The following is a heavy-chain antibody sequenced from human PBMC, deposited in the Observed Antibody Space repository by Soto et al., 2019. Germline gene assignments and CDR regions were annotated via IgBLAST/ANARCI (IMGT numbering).Heavy chain of an antibody. J-gene: IGHJ5*02. CDR3: ARDAAGYYFFANTKGRNWFDP. D-gene: IGHD1-1*01. CDR1: VYTFTSYY. CDR2: INPSGGST. V-gene: IGHV1-46*01. Sequence: SVKVSCKASVYTFTSYYMHWVRQAPGQGLEWMGIINPSGGSTSYAQKFQGRVTMTRDTSTSTVYMELSSLRSEDTAVYYCARDAAGYYFFANTKGRNWFDPWGQGTLVTVSS.